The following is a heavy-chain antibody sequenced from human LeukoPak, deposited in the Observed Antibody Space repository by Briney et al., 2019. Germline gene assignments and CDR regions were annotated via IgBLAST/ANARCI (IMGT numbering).Heavy chain of an antibody. Sequence: GGSLRLSCAASGFTFSTYSMNWVRQAPGKGLEWVSFISSGSSTIYYADSVKGRFTISRDNAKNSLYLQMNSLRDEDTAVYYCASRISDYGDYGEVFWGQGTLVTVSS. CDR3: ASRISDYGDYGEVF. V-gene: IGHV3-48*02. D-gene: IGHD4-17*01. CDR1: GFTFSTYS. J-gene: IGHJ4*02. CDR2: ISSGSSTI.